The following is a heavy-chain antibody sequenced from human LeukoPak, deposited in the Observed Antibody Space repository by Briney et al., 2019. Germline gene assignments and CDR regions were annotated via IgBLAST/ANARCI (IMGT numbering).Heavy chain of an antibody. CDR3: ARGVAVLLWFGEPYPIHNWLDP. CDR1: GGSFSGYY. CDR2: INHSGST. D-gene: IGHD3-10*01. J-gene: IGHJ5*02. Sequence: SETLSLTCAVYGGSFSGYYWSWIRQPPGKGLEWIGEINHSGSTNYNPSLKSRVTISVDTSKNQFSLKLSSVTAADTAVYYCARGVAVLLWFGEPYPIHNWLDPWGQGTLVTVSS. V-gene: IGHV4-34*01.